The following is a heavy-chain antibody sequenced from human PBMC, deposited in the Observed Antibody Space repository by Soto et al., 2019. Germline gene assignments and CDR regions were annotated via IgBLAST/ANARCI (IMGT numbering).Heavy chain of an antibody. J-gene: IGHJ4*02. CDR3: ATAKVVLIPAAVYFDY. CDR1: CGSFSGYY. CDR2: MNHSGST. Sequence: QVQLEQWGAGLLKPSEPLFLTCVVYCGSFSGYYWSCIRQPPGKALAWIGEMNHSGSTNYNPSLHRRDTISGHTVKNQSSPKPISVIATQVAVYEGATAKVVLIPAAVYFDYCCQGTLVTVSP. V-gene: IGHV4-34*01. D-gene: IGHD2-2*01.